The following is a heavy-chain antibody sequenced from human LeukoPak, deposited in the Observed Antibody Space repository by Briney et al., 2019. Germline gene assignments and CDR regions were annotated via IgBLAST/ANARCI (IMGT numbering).Heavy chain of an antibody. CDR2: IYFGGTT. J-gene: IGHJ5*02. D-gene: IGHD6-13*01. CDR1: GGSISSYY. CDR3: ARAGGSSRYGGYFDP. Sequence: SETLSLTCTVSGGSISSYYYNWVRQPPGEGLEWLGYIYFGGTTNYNPSLKSRVTISVDKSKNQFSLKMNSVTTADTAVYYCARAGGSSRYGGYFDPWGQGTLVTVSS. V-gene: IGHV4-59*01.